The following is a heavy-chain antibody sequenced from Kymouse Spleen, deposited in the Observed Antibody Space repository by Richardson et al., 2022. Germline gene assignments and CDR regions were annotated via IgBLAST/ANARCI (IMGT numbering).Heavy chain of an antibody. CDR3: ARATMVRAPFDY. D-gene: IGHD3-10*01. CDR1: GGSISSSSYY. V-gene: IGHV4-39*01. CDR2: IYYSGST. Sequence: QLQLQESGPGLVKPSETLSLTCTVSGGSISSSSYYWGWIRQPPGKGLEWIGSIYYSGSTYYNPSLKSRVTISVDTSKNQFSLKLSSVTAADTAVYYCARATMVRAPFDYWGQGTLVTVSS. J-gene: IGHJ4*02.